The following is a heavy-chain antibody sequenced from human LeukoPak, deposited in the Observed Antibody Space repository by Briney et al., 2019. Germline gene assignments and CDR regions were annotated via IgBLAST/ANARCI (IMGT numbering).Heavy chain of an antibody. CDR1: GFTFSSYG. J-gene: IGHJ4*02. CDR2: ISYDGSNK. Sequence: GGSLRLSCAASGFTFSSYGMHWVRQAPGKGLEGVAVISYDGSNKYYADSVKGRFTISRDNSKNTLYLQMNSLRAEDTAVYYCVRAEFDYWGQGTLVTVSS. V-gene: IGHV3-30*03. CDR3: VRAEFDY. D-gene: IGHD4-17*01.